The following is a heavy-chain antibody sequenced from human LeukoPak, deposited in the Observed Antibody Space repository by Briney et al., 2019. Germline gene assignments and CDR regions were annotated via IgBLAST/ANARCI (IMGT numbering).Heavy chain of an antibody. CDR3: AGDGDMVRGVIHYYYYYGMDV. J-gene: IGHJ6*02. D-gene: IGHD3-10*01. CDR2: ISAYNGNT. V-gene: IGHV1-18*01. Sequence: GASVKVSCKASGYTFTSYGISWVRQAPGQGLEWMGWISAYNGNTNYAQKLQGRVTMTTDTSTSTAYMELRSLRSDDTAVYYCAGDGDMVRGVIHYYYYYGMDVWGQGTTVTVSS. CDR1: GYTFTSYG.